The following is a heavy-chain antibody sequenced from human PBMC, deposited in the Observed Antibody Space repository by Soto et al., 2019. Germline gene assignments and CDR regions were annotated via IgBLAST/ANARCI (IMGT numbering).Heavy chain of an antibody. J-gene: IGHJ4*02. CDR2: IYYTGTI. CDR1: GDSIKSADYL. D-gene: IGHD2-15*01. V-gene: IGHV4-30-4*01. Sequence: SETLSLTCTVSGDSIKSADYLWTWIRQPPGEGLEYIGYIYYTGTISYKPSLQSRAAISLDTSKNQFSLKLTSATATDTAVYYCVRMKTGGSRPIDHGGQGTMVTVSS. CDR3: VRMKTGGSRPIDH.